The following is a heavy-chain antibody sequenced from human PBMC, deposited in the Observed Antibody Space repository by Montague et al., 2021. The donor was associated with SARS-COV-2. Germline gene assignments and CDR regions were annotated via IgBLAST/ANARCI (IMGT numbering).Heavy chain of an antibody. V-gene: IGHV4-59*12. CDR3: AREKRHYCSSTSCYDNYYYYYGMDV. CDR1: GGSISGYY. CDR2: IYYSGSI. D-gene: IGHD2-2*01. Sequence: SETLSLTYSVSGGSISGYYWSWIRQPPGKGLEWIGYIYYSGSINXXPSLKSRLTISVDTSKNQFSLKLSSVTAADTAVYYCAREKRHYCSSTSCYDNYYYYYGMDVWGQGTTVTVSS. J-gene: IGHJ6*02.